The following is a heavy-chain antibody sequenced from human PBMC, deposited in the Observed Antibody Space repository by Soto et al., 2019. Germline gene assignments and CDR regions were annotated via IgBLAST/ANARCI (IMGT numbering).Heavy chain of an antibody. D-gene: IGHD6-13*01. V-gene: IGHV1-69*01. J-gene: IGHJ4*02. Sequence: QAQLVQSGAEVNKPGSSVKVSCKASGDTVNNYAVSWVRQAPGQGLEWMGGIIPLFGTANYAQKFQGRVTITADESTSTAYMELSSLRSEDTAVYYCSRETAAGTAFDYWGQGTLVTVSS. CDR2: IIPLFGTA. CDR1: GDTVNNYA. CDR3: SRETAAGTAFDY.